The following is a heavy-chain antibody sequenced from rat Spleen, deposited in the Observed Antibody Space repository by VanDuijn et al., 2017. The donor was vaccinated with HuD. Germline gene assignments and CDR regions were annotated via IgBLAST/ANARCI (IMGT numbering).Heavy chain of an antibody. V-gene: IGHV5-19*01. J-gene: IGHJ2*01. CDR2: ITPSGGSI. CDR3: ATGVQLYHFDY. Sequence: EVQLVESGGGLVQPGRSLKLSCAASGFTFKNYGMHWIRQAPTKGLEWVASITPSGGSIFYRDSVKGRFTISRDNAKSTLYLQMDSLRSEDTATYYRATGVQLYHFDYWGQGVMVTVSS. D-gene: IGHD1-5*01. CDR1: GFTFKNYG.